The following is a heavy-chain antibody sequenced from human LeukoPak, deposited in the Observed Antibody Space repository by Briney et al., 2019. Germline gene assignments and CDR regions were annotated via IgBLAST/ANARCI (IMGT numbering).Heavy chain of an antibody. J-gene: IGHJ6*02. CDR1: GYTFTGYH. Sequence: GASVKVSCKASGYTFTGYHMHWVRQAPAQGLEWMGWINPNSGGTNYAQKFQGRVTMTRDTSISKAYMEMSRLRSDDTAVYYCARVPAADPGYYGMDVWGQGTTVTVSS. D-gene: IGHD6-13*01. CDR2: INPNSGGT. V-gene: IGHV1-2*02. CDR3: ARVPAADPGYYGMDV.